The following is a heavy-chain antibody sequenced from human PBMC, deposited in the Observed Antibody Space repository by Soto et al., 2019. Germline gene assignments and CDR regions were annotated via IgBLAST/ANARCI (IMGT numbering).Heavy chain of an antibody. CDR2: IRNKDNSYTT. D-gene: IGHD6-19*01. J-gene: IGHJ4*02. Sequence: GGSLRLSCAASGFTFSDHYMDWVRQAPGRGLEWVGRIRNKDNSYTTEYAASVKGRFSISRDDSKNSLYLQMNSLKTEDTAVYYCARWGAVAGRASQYYFDYWGQGTLVTVSS. CDR3: ARWGAVAGRASQYYFDY. CDR1: GFTFSDHY. V-gene: IGHV3-72*01.